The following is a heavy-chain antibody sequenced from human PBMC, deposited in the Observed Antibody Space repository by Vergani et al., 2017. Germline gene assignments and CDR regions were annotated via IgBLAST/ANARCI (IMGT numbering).Heavy chain of an antibody. Sequence: EVQLVESGGGLVQPGRSLRLSCTASGFTFGDYAMSWFRQAPGKGLEWVGFIRSKAYGGTTEYAASVKGRFTISRDDSKSIAYLQMNSLRAEDTAVYYCAKLDNLYGDYAYFQHWGQGTLVTVSS. CDR2: IRSKAYGGTT. V-gene: IGHV3-49*03. CDR3: AKLDNLYGDYAYFQH. CDR1: GFTFGDYA. J-gene: IGHJ1*01. D-gene: IGHD4-17*01.